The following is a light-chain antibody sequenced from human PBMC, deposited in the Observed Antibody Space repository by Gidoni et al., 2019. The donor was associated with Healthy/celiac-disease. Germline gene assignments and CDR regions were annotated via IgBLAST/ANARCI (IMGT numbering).Light chain of an antibody. CDR2: EVS. J-gene: IGLJ1*01. Sequence: GQSVTISCTGTSSDVGGYNYVSWYQQHPGKAPKLMIYEVSKRPSGVPDRFSGSKSGNTASLTVSGLQAEDEADYYCSSYAGSNNSVFGTGTKVTVL. CDR1: SSDVGGYNY. V-gene: IGLV2-8*01. CDR3: SSYAGSNNSV.